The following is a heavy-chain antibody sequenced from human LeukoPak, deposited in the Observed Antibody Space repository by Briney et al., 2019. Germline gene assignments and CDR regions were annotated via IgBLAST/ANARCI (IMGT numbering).Heavy chain of an antibody. V-gene: IGHV3-21*01. J-gene: IGHJ3*02. D-gene: IGHD5-24*01. CDR2: ISSSGTYI. CDR3: ARVQEGRWNAFDI. CDR1: GFTFSSYS. Sequence: GGSLRLSCAASGFTFSSYSMNWVRQAPGKGLEWVSCISSSGTYIYYADSLKGRFTISRDNAKNSLYLQMNSLRGEDTAVYYCARVQEGRWNAFDIWGQGTMVTVSS.